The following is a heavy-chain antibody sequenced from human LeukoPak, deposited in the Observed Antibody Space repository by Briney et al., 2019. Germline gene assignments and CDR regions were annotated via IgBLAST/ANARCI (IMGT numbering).Heavy chain of an antibody. CDR2: SYSGDST. CDR1: GFTVSSNY. Sequence: PGGSLRLSCVASGFTVSSNYMSWVRQAPGKGLEWVSVSYSGDSTNYADSAKGRFTISRDNSKNTLYLQMNSLRAEDTAVYYCARDLGSGWYQGSYYYGMDVWGQGTTVTVSS. CDR3: ARDLGSGWYQGSYYYGMDV. V-gene: IGHV3-53*01. D-gene: IGHD6-19*01. J-gene: IGHJ6*02.